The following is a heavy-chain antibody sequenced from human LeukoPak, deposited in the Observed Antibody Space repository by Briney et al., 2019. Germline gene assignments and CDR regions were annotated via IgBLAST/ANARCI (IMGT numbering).Heavy chain of an antibody. CDR1: GGSINGYY. J-gene: IGHJ4*02. V-gene: IGHV4-34*01. CDR2: IDRSGST. Sequence: SETLSLTCTVSGGSINGYYWSWIRQPPGKGLEWIGEIDRSGSTNYNPALKSRLTISVDTSKNQFSLRLTSVTAADTAVYYGARGSATGLAYWGQGTLVTVSS. D-gene: IGHD1-1*01. CDR3: ARGSATGLAY.